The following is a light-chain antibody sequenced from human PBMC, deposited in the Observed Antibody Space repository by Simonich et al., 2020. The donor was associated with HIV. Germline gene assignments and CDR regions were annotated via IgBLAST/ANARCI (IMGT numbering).Light chain of an antibody. Sequence: QSALTQPSSVSGSPGQSITIPCTGTSSDVDGYNYVSWYQQHPGKAPKLMIYDVSDRPSVVSNRFSGSKSGNTASLTISGLKAEDEADYYCSSYTSSSTWVFGGGTKLTVL. CDR1: SSDVDGYNY. CDR3: SSYTSSSTWV. V-gene: IGLV2-14*01. J-gene: IGLJ3*02. CDR2: DVS.